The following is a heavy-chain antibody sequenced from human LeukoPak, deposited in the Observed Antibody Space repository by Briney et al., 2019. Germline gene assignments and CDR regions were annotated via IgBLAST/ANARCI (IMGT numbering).Heavy chain of an antibody. D-gene: IGHD2-15*01. CDR2: IWYDGSNK. V-gene: IGHV3-33*01. Sequence: GGSLRLSCAASGLTFSSYGMHWVRQAPGKGLEWVAVIWYDGSNKYYADSVKGRFTISRDNSKNTLYLQMNSLRAEDTAVYYCARDLYCSGGSCYYYGMDVWGQGTTVTVSS. CDR3: ARDLYCSGGSCYYYGMDV. CDR1: GLTFSSYG. J-gene: IGHJ6*02.